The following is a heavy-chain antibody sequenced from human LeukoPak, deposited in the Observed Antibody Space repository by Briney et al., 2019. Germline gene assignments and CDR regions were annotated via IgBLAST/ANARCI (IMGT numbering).Heavy chain of an antibody. CDR1: GYTFTGYY. J-gene: IGHJ4*02. Sequence: ASVKVSCKASGYTFTGYYMHWVRQAPGQGLEWMGWINPNSGGTNYAQKFQGRVTMTRDTSISTAYLELSRLRSDDTAVYYCARSRDGYMSYFDYWGQGTLVTVSS. D-gene: IGHD5-24*01. CDR2: INPNSGGT. CDR3: ARSRDGYMSYFDY. V-gene: IGHV1-2*02.